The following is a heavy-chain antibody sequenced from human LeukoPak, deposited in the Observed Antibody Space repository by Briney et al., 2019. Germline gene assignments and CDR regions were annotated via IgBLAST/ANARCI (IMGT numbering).Heavy chain of an antibody. J-gene: IGHJ5*02. CDR2: INHSGST. Sequence: SETLSLTCAVYGGSFSGYYWSWIRQPPGKGLEWIGEINHSGSTNYNPSLKSRVTISVDTSKNQFSLKLSSVTAADTAVYYCARARPSYYGSGSYYKSNWFDPWGQGTLVTVSP. V-gene: IGHV4-34*01. D-gene: IGHD3-10*01. CDR3: ARARPSYYGSGSYYKSNWFDP. CDR1: GGSFSGYY.